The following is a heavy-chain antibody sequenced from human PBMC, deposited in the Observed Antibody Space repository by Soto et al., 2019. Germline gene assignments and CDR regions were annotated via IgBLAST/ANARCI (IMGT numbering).Heavy chain of an antibody. CDR1: GYTFTRYD. CDR2: MNPNSGNT. J-gene: IGHJ5*02. Sequence: ASVKVSCKASGYTFTRYDINWVRQSTGQGLEWMGWMNPNSGNTGSAQKFQGRVTMTRNTSISTAYMELTSLRPEDTAVYYCARKRRDSSSWYNWFDPWGQGTLVTVSS. D-gene: IGHD6-13*01. V-gene: IGHV1-8*01. CDR3: ARKRRDSSSWYNWFDP.